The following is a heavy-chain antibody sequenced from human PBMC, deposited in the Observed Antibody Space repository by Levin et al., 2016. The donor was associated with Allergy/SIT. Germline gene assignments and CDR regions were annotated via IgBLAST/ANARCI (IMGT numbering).Heavy chain of an antibody. Sequence: WIRQSPSRGLEWLGRTYYRSKWYNDYAVSVKSRITINPDTSKNQFSLQLNSVTPEDTAVYYCARAVVVAYYYYGMDVWGQGTTVTVSS. V-gene: IGHV6-1*01. CDR2: TYYRSKWYN. J-gene: IGHJ6*02. CDR3: ARAVVVAYYYYGMDV. D-gene: IGHD2-15*01.